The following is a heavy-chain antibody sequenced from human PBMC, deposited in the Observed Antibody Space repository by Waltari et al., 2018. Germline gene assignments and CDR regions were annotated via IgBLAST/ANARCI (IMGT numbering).Heavy chain of an antibody. V-gene: IGHV1-69*13. J-gene: IGHJ6*02. CDR1: GGTFSSYA. Sequence: QVQLVQSGAEVKKPGSSVKVSCKASGGTFSSYAISWVRQAPGQGLEWMGGVIPIFGTANYPQKFQGRVTITADESTSTAYMELSSLRSEDTAVYYCARDQVAVAGTSYYGMDVWGQGTTVTVSS. CDR2: VIPIFGTA. CDR3: ARDQVAVAGTSYYGMDV. D-gene: IGHD6-19*01.